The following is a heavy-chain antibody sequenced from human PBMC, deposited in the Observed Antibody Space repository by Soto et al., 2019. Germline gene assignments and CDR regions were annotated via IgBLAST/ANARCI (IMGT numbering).Heavy chain of an antibody. J-gene: IGHJ6*02. V-gene: IGHV3-48*02. D-gene: IGHD2-8*01. CDR3: ATIPREYCTNGVCYRPYYYGMDV. CDR2: ISSSSSTI. CDR1: GFTFSSHS. Sequence: PGGSLRLSCAASGFTFSSHSMNWVRQAPGKGLEWVSYISSSSSTIYYADSVKGRFTISRDNAKNSLYLQMNSLRDEDTAVYYCATIPREYCTNGVCYRPYYYGMDVWGQGTTVTVSS.